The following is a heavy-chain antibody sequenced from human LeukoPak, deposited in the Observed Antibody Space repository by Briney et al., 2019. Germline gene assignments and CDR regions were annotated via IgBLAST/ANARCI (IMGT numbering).Heavy chain of an antibody. Sequence: SETLSLTCAVYGGSFSGYYWSWIRQPPGKGLEWIGEINHSGSTNYNPSLKSRITISVDTSKNQFSLKLSSVTAADTAVYYCASSHYYCSSTSCYFALFDYWGQGTLVTVSS. CDR3: ASSHYYCSSTSCYFALFDY. J-gene: IGHJ4*02. CDR1: GGSFSGYY. D-gene: IGHD2-2*01. CDR2: INHSGST. V-gene: IGHV4-34*01.